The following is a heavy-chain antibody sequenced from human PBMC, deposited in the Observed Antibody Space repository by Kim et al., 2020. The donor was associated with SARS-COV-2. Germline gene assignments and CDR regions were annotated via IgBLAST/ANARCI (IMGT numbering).Heavy chain of an antibody. CDR3: ARDALVETTVISYVTVSCFEP. V-gene: IGHV1-2*06. J-gene: IGHJ5*02. Sequence: WLRQDHGQGLQWMGRMNAKTGDTIYAQKFQGRVTMTRDTSVSTAYLDVRSLTSDDAAVYYCARDALVETTVISYVTVSCFEPWGQGTLVTVSS. CDR2: MNAKTGDT. D-gene: IGHD1-1*01.